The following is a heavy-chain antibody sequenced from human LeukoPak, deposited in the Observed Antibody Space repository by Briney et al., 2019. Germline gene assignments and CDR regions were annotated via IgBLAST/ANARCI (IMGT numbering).Heavy chain of an antibody. D-gene: IGHD1-26*01. J-gene: IGHJ4*02. V-gene: IGHV4-39*01. CDR3: ASPPRYSGSYLVYSYFDY. CDR1: GGSISSSSYY. CDR2: IYYSGST. Sequence: SETLSLTCTVSGGSISSSSYYWGWIRQPPGKGLEWIGSIYYSGSTYYNPSLKSRVTISVDTSKNQFSLKLSSVTAADTAVYYCASPPRYSGSYLVYSYFDYWGQGTLVTVSS.